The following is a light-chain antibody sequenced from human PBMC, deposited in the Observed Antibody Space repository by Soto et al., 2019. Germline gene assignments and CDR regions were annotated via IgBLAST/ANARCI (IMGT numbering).Light chain of an antibody. V-gene: IGKV1-17*01. J-gene: IGKJ4*01. CDR1: QSISNH. Sequence: DIQMTQSPPSLSASVEDRVIITCRASQSISNHLNWYQQKPGKAPKLLIFAASRLQSGVPSRFSGSESGTEFTLTISSLQPEDFATYYCQQLNTYPLTFGGGTKVDIK. CDR2: AAS. CDR3: QQLNTYPLT.